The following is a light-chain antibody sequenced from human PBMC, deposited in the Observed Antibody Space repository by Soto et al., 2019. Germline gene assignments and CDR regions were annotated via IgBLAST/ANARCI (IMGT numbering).Light chain of an antibody. V-gene: IGKV3D-11*01. Sequence: EIVLTQSPATLSLSPGERATLSCRASRGVSSYLAWYQQRAGGAARLVVYDASNRATGIPARFSRSKPETHFTPTPTSLEPEDFAGYYRQQRSNWLTFSGGTKVDTK. CDR3: QQRSNWLT. CDR1: RGVSSY. CDR2: DAS. J-gene: IGKJ4*01.